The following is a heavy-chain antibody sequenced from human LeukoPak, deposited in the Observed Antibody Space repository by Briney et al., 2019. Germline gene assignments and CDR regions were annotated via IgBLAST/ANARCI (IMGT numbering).Heavy chain of an antibody. V-gene: IGHV1-69*13. D-gene: IGHD6-19*01. Sequence: GASVKVSCKASGYTFTSYGISWVRQAPGQGLEWMGGIIPISGTANYAEKFQGRVTITADASTSTAYMELSSLRSEDTAVYYCARDHSSGLYYFDYWGQGTLVTVSS. CDR2: IIPISGTA. CDR1: GYTFTSYG. J-gene: IGHJ4*02. CDR3: ARDHSSGLYYFDY.